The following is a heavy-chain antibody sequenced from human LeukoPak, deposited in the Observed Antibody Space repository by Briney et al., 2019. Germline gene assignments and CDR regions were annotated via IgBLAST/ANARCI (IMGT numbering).Heavy chain of an antibody. CDR3: ASSSSSSIDY. Sequence: PGGSLRLSCAASGFTVSSNYMSWVRQAPGKGLEWVSVIYSGGSTYYADSVKGRFTISRGNSKNTLYLQMNSLRAEDTAVYYCASSSSSSIDYWGQGTLVTVSS. D-gene: IGHD6-6*01. V-gene: IGHV3-53*01. J-gene: IGHJ4*02. CDR2: IYSGGST. CDR1: GFTVSSNY.